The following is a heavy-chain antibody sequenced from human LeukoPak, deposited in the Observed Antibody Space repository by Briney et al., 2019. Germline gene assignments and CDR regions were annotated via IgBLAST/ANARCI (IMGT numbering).Heavy chain of an antibody. Sequence: GGSLRLSWAASGFTFGSYAMSWVRQAPGKGLEWVSAISGSGGSTYYADSVKGRFTISRDNSKNTLYLQMNSLRAEDTAVYYCAKSATFGGVIVHFDYWGQGTLVTVSS. V-gene: IGHV3-23*01. D-gene: IGHD3-16*02. CDR1: GFTFGSYA. CDR2: ISGSGGST. J-gene: IGHJ4*02. CDR3: AKSATFGGVIVHFDY.